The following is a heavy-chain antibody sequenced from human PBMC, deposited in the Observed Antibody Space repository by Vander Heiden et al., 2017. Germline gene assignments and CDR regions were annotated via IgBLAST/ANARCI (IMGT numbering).Heavy chain of an antibody. D-gene: IGHD3-10*01. V-gene: IGHV3-33*01. CDR1: GSTLSNYG. Sequence: VQLVESGGGLVQPGASLSFSCPAPGSTLSNYGIHWVRQAPGKGLEWVAVTWYDGSRKYFADPVQDRFSISRDNSKVFLQMNSLRAEDTAVYYCARDGRVRGIIIRPYYYYGMDVWGQGTAVTVSS. CDR2: TWYDGSRK. CDR3: ARDGRVRGIIIRPYYYYGMDV. J-gene: IGHJ6*02.